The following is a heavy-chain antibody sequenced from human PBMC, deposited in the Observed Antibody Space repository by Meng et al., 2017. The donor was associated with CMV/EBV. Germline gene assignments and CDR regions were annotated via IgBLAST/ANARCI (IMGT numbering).Heavy chain of an antibody. Sequence: SCAISGDSVSSNSAAWNWIRQSPSRGLEWLGRIYYRSKWYNDYAVSVKSRITINPDTSKNQFSLQLNSVTPEDTAVYYCAREAPIGITIFGVVINPLDYWGQGTLVTVSS. V-gene: IGHV6-1*01. D-gene: IGHD3-3*01. CDR2: IYYRSKWYN. CDR3: AREAPIGITIFGVVINPLDY. CDR1: GDSVSSNSAA. J-gene: IGHJ4*02.